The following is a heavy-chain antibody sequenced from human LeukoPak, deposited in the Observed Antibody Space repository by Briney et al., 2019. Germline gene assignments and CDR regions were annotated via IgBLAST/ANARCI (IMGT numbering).Heavy chain of an antibody. CDR2: IYSSGST. V-gene: IGHV4-59*12. J-gene: IGHJ4*02. Sequence: SETLSLTCTVSGGSISNYYWSWVRQPPGKGLEWIAYIYSSGSTNYNPSLKSRVTISVDTSKNQFSLKLSSVTAADTAVYYCARALRYSSGWYYWGQGTLVTVSS. D-gene: IGHD6-19*01. CDR3: ARALRYSSGWYY. CDR1: GGSISNYY.